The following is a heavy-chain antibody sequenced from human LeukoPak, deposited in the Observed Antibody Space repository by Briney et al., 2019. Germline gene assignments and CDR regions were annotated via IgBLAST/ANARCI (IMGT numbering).Heavy chain of an antibody. V-gene: IGHV3-53*01. J-gene: IGHJ4*02. CDR2: IYSGGST. Sequence: GGSLRLSCAASGFTVSSNYMSWVRQAPGKGLEWVSVIYSGGSTYYADSVKGRFTISRDNAKNSLYLQMNSLRAEDTAVYCCAVGGYSGSFDYWGQGTLVTVSS. D-gene: IGHD5-12*01. CDR3: AVGGYSGSFDY. CDR1: GFTVSSNY.